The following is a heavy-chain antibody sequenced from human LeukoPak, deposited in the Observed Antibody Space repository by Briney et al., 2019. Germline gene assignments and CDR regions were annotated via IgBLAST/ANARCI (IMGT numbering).Heavy chain of an antibody. CDR3: ARGAPPNY. CDR2: IYSGGST. J-gene: IGHJ4*02. Sequence: GGSLRLSCAASGLTVSNSYMSWVRQASGKGLEWVSVIYSGGSTYYADSVKGRFTISRDSSKNTLYLQMNSLRAEDTAVYYCARGAPPNYWGQGTLVTVSS. V-gene: IGHV3-66*01. CDR1: GLTVSNSY.